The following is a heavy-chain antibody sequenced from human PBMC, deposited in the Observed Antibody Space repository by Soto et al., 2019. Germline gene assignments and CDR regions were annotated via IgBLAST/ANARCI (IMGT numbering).Heavy chain of an antibody. Sequence: SETLSLTCTVSGGSVSSGSYSWSWIRQPPGKRLEWIGYIYYTGSTNYNPSLKSRVTISVDTSKNQFSLKLNSVTTADTAVYYCARGHSRSFHFDYWGQGTLVTVSS. CDR3: ARGHSRSFHFDY. CDR2: IYYTGST. J-gene: IGHJ4*02. CDR1: GGSVSSGSYS. D-gene: IGHD1-26*01. V-gene: IGHV4-61*01.